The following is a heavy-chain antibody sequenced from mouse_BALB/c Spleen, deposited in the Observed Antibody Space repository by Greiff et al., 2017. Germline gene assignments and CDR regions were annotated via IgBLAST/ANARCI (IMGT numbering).Heavy chain of an antibody. J-gene: IGHJ4*01. D-gene: IGHD2-3*01. Sequence: LVKTGASVKISCKASGYSFTGYYMHWVKQSHGKSLEWIGYISCYNGATSYNQKFKGKATFTVDTSSSTAYMQFNCLTSEDSAVYYCARWLLRYYAMDYWGQGTSVTVSS. CDR3: ARWLLRYYAMDY. CDR2: ISCYNGAT. V-gene: IGHV1S34*01. CDR1: GYSFTGYY.